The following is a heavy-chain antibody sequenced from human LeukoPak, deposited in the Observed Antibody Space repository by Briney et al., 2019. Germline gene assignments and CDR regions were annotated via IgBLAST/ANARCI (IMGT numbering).Heavy chain of an antibody. CDR1: GGTFSSYA. V-gene: IGHV1-69*04. CDR2: IIPIFGIA. J-gene: IGHJ4*02. Sequence: GSSVKVSCKASGGTFSSYAISWVRQAPGQGLEWMGRIIPIFGIANYAQKFQDRVTITADKFTSTAYMELSSLNSEDTAVYHCARAEVGGGKYFFDFWGQGTLVTVSS. D-gene: IGHD1-26*01. CDR3: ARAEVGGGKYFFDF.